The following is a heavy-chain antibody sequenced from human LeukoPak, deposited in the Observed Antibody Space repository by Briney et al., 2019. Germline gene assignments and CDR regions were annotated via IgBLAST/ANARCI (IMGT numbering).Heavy chain of an antibody. CDR2: TRNKANSYTK. J-gene: IGHJ4*02. V-gene: IGHV3-72*01. CDR1: GLTFSDHY. Sequence: PGGSVRLSCAASGLTFSDHYMDWVRQAPGKGLEWVGRTRNKANSYTKEYAESVKGKVTISRDDSKSSLYLQMNSLKTEDTAVYYCARALADRSWAFDYWGQGTLVSVSS. D-gene: IGHD3-16*01. CDR3: ARALADRSWAFDY.